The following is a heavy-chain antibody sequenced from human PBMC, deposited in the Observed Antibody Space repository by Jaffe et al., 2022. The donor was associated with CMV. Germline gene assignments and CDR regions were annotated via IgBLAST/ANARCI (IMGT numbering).Heavy chain of an antibody. CDR3: ARHKHNNGYYSRRYYFDY. CDR1: GGSISSSSYY. V-gene: IGHV4-39*01. Sequence: QLQLQESGPGLVKPSETLSLTCTVSGGSISSSSYYWGWIRQPPGKGLEWIGSIYYSGSTYYNPSLKSRVTISVDTSKNQFSLKLSSVTAADTAVYYCARHKHNNGYYSRRYYFDYWGQGTLVTVSS. J-gene: IGHJ4*02. CDR2: IYYSGST. D-gene: IGHD3-22*01.